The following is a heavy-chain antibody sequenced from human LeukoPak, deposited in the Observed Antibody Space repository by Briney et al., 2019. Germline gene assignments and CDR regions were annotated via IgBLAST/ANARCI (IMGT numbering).Heavy chain of an antibody. CDR1: GGSIGSSSYY. CDR2: IYYSGST. CDR3: ARHWPGYCSSTSCYTEGLDY. D-gene: IGHD2-2*02. Sequence: SETLSLTCTVSGGSIGSSSYYWGWIRQPPGKGLEWIGRIYYSGSTYYNPSLKSRVTISVDTSKNPFSLKLSSVTAADTAVYYCARHWPGYCSSTSCYTEGLDYWGQGTLVTVSS. V-gene: IGHV4-39*01. J-gene: IGHJ4*02.